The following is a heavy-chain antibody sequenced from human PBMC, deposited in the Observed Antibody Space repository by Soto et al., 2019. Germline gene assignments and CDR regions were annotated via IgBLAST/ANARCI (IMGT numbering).Heavy chain of an antibody. CDR1: GFTFSSYG. CDR2: IWYDGSNK. J-gene: IGHJ6*02. D-gene: IGHD1-7*01. V-gene: IGHV3-33*01. CDR3: ARGELGHYYDYGMDV. Sequence: QVQLVESGGGVVQPGRSLRLSCAASGFTFSSYGMHWVRQAPGKGLEWVAVIWYDGSNKYYADSVKGRFTISRDNSKNRVYLQRNSLRAEDTAVYYGARGELGHYYDYGMDVWGQGTTVTVSS.